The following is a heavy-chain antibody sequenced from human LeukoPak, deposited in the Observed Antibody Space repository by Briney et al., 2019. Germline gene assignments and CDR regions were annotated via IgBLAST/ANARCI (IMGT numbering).Heavy chain of an antibody. CDR1: GYSISSGYY. J-gene: IGHJ5*02. CDR2: IYHSGST. D-gene: IGHD2-8*02. Sequence: SETLSLTCAVSGYSISSGYYWGWIRQPPGKGLEWIGSIYHSGSTYYNPSLESRVTISVDTSKNQFSLKLSSVTAADTAVYYCARVSTGWFDPWGQGTLVTVSS. V-gene: IGHV4-38-2*01. CDR3: ARVSTGWFDP.